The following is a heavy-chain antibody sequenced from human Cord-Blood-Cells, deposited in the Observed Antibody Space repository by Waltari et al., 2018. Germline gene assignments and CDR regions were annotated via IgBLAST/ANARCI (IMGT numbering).Heavy chain of an antibody. V-gene: IGHV4-39*07. CDR1: GGSISSSSYY. J-gene: IGHJ2*01. CDR2: IYYGGST. CDR3: ARRANKYWYFDL. D-gene: IGHD1-26*01. Sequence: QLQLQESGPGLVKPSETLSLTCTVPGGSISSSSYYWGWTRQPPGKGLEWIGSIYYGGSTYYNPSLKSRVTISVDTSKNQFSLKLSSVTAADTAVYYCARRANKYWYFDLWGRGTLVTVSS.